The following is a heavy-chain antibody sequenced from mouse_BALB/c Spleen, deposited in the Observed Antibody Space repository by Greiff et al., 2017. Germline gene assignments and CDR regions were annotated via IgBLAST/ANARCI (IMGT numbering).Heavy chain of an antibody. D-gene: IGHD2-2*01. J-gene: IGHJ4*01. CDR3: ARWLNAMDY. CDR2: ISYSGST. V-gene: IGHV3-2*02. Sequence: EVMLVESGPGLVKPSQSLSLTCTVTGYSITSDYAWNWIRQFPGNKLEWMGYISYSGSTSYNPSLKSRISITRDTSKNQFFLQLNSVTTEDTATYYCARWLNAMDYWGQGTSVTVSS. CDR1: GYSITSDYA.